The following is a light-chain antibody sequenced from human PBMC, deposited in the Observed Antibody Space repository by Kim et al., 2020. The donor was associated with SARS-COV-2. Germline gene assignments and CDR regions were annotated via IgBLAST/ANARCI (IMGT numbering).Light chain of an antibody. CDR2: DVT. Sequence: QSALTQPASVSGSPGQSITISCTGSSGDIGSYKYVSWYQQHPGKVPKLILYDVTKRPSGISSRFSGTKTGNTASLTISGLQAGDEADYYCSAYTTSSPYVFGPGAKATVL. J-gene: IGLJ1*01. CDR1: SGDIGSYKY. V-gene: IGLV2-14*03. CDR3: SAYTTSSPYV.